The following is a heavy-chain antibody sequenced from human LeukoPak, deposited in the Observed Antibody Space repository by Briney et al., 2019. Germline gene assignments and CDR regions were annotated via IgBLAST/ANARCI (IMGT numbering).Heavy chain of an antibody. CDR2: INHSGST. CDR3: ARVSSRRLPPTYSYDRRNYFDY. CDR1: GGSFSGYS. D-gene: IGHD3-22*01. Sequence: PSETLSLTCAVYGGSFSGYSWSWIRLPPGKGLEWIGDINHSGSTNYNPSLTSRVMISVDTSKNQISLKLRSVTAADTAIYYCARVSSRRLPPTYSYDRRNYFDYWGQGTLVTVSS. V-gene: IGHV4-34*01. J-gene: IGHJ4*02.